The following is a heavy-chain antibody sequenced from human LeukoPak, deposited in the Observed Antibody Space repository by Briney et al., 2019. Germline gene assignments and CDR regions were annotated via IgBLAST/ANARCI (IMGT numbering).Heavy chain of an antibody. CDR1: GFTFSSYG. CDR3: ARGDYSDFKSEDAFSV. V-gene: IGHV3-30*02. D-gene: IGHD4-11*01. CDR2: IRYDGSNK. J-gene: IGHJ3*01. Sequence: GGSLRLSCAASGFTFSSYGMHWVRQAPGKGLEWVAFIRYDGSNKYYADSVKGRFAISRDNSKSTLFPQMNGLRVDDTAVYYCARGDYSDFKSEDAFSVWGQGTMVTVSS.